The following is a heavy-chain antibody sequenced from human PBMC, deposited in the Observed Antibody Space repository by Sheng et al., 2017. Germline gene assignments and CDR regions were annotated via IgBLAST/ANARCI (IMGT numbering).Heavy chain of an antibody. CDR1: GFTFSSYA. CDR3: AKYFGWGESYFDY. J-gene: IGHJ4*02. D-gene: IGHD3-10*01. CDR2: IGFSDLST. V-gene: IGHV3-23*04. Sequence: EVQLVESGGGLVQPGGSLRLSCAASGFTFSSYAMTWVRQAPGKGLEWVSAIGFSDLSTYYADSVEGRFTITRDNSKSTLYLQMNSLRAEDTAMYYCAKYFGWGESYFDYWGQGTLVTVSS.